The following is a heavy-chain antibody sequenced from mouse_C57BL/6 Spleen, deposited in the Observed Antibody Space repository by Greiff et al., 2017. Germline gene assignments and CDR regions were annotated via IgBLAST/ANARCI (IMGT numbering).Heavy chain of an antibody. V-gene: IGHV5-9-1*02. CDR2: ISSGGDYI. CDR1: GFTFSSYA. CDR3: TREEDGYYAMDY. Sequence: EVQLVESGEGLVKPGGSLKLSCAASGFTFSSYAMSWVRQTPEKRLEWVAYISSGGDYIYYPDTVKGRFTISRDNARNTLYLQMSSLKSEDTAMYYCTREEDGYYAMDYWGQGTSVTVSS. J-gene: IGHJ4*01. D-gene: IGHD2-3*01.